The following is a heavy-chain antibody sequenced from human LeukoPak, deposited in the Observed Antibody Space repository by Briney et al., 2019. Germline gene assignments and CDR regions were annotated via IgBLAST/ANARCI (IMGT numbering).Heavy chain of an antibody. CDR1: GITLSNYG. CDR2: ISCSGGRT. CDR3: AKRGVVIRVILVGFHKEAYYFDS. J-gene: IGHJ4*02. V-gene: IGHV3-23*01. D-gene: IGHD3-22*01. Sequence: PGGSLRLSCAVSGITLSNYGMSWVRQAPGKGLEWVAGISCSGGRTNYADSVKGGFTISRDNPKNTLYLQMNSLRVEDTAVYFCAKRGVVIRVILVGFHKEAYYFDSWGQGALVAVSS.